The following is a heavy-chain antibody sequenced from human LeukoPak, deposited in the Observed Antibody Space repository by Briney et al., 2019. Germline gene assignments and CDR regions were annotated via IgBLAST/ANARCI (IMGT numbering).Heavy chain of an antibody. V-gene: IGHV3-30-3*01. J-gene: IGHJ4*02. D-gene: IGHD3-9*01. Sequence: AGGSLRLSCAASGFTLRSYAMQWVRQAPGKGPEWVSGISEDGTNKYHADSVKGRFTISRDNSKNTLHLQMDSLRPEDTAVYCCARSMRGYAILTGYFDYWGQGTLVTVSS. CDR2: ISEDGTNK. CDR3: ARSMRGYAILTGYFDY. CDR1: GFTLRSYA.